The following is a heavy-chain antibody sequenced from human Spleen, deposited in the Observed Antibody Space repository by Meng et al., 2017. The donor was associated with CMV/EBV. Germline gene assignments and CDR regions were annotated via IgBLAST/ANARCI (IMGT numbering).Heavy chain of an antibody. Sequence: GGSLRLSCAASGFDVITNYMSWVRQAPGKGLEWVSVISAGGSTYYADSVKGRFTISRDNSKDTVFLQMTSLRAEDTAMYFCAKDYSFGYEVHYSDYWGQGTLVTVSS. CDR2: ISAGGST. D-gene: IGHD3-22*01. J-gene: IGHJ4*02. V-gene: IGHV3-53*01. CDR1: GFDVITNY. CDR3: AKDYSFGYEVHYSDY.